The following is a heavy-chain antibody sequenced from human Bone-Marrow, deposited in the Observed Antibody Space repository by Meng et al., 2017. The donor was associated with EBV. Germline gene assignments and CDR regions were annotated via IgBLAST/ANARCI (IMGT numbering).Heavy chain of an antibody. Sequence: QGQLEEWGPGLVKPSGTLSLTCAVSGGSISSSNWWSWVRQPQGKGLEWIGEIYHSGSTSYNPSLESRVTISVDKSKNQVSLKLSSVTAADTAVYYCAQRERWGLDPWGQGTLVTVSS. CDR1: GGSISSSNW. D-gene: IGHD3-16*01. CDR2: IYHSGST. CDR3: AQRERWGLDP. J-gene: IGHJ5*02. V-gene: IGHV4-4*02.